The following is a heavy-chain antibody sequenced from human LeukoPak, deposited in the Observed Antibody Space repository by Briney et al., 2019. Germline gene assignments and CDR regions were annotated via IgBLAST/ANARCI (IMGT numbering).Heavy chain of an antibody. Sequence: GGSLRLSCAASGFTFSSFSMNWVRQAPGKGLEWVSYISISSSTIYYADSVKGRFTISRDNAKNSLYLQMNSLRAEDTAVYYCARVTTYYYDSSGYLEDWGQGTLVTVSS. V-gene: IGHV3-48*04. CDR3: ARVTTYYYDSSGYLED. J-gene: IGHJ4*02. D-gene: IGHD3-22*01. CDR1: GFTFSSFS. CDR2: ISISSSTI.